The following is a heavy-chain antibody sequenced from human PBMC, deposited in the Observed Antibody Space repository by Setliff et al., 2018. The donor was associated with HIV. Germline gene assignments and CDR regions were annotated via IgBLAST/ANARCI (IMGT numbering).Heavy chain of an antibody. V-gene: IGHV3-43D*03. Sequence: GGSLRLSCVASGFNFNDYSMHWVRQTPGKTLEWVSLISWDSGRTDYAVSVRGRFTISRDNSKNSLYLQMQSLRPEDTALYYCAKGTMNHDFLTGYSPFDSWGQGTQVTVTS. CDR1: GFNFNDYS. D-gene: IGHD3-9*01. CDR3: AKGTMNHDFLTGYSPFDS. CDR2: ISWDSGRT. J-gene: IGHJ4*02.